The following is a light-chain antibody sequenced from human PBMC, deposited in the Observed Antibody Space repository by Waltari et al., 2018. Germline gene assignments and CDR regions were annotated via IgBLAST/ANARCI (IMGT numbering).Light chain of an antibody. V-gene: IGLV1-40*01. CDR3: QSYDSSLSGSV. CDR1: SSNIGSGHA. Sequence: QSVLPQPPSVSGAPGQRVTISCPGSSSNIGSGHAVHWYQQLPGTAPKLLSYGNSNRASGVPGRVSGSKAGASACLAISELQAEEEADYYCQSYDSSLSGSVFGGGTKLTVL. J-gene: IGLJ3*02. CDR2: GNS.